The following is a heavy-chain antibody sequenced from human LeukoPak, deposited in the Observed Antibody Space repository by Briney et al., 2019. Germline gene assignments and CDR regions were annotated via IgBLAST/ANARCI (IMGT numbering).Heavy chain of an antibody. V-gene: IGHV1-69*13. CDR1: GGTFSSYA. J-gene: IGHJ5*02. Sequence: ASVKVSCKASGGTFSSYAISWVRQAPGQGLEWMGGIIPIFGTANYAQKFQGRVTITADESTSTAYMELSSLRSEDTAVYYCARDCGDFWSGYYRSHNWFDPWGQGTLVTVSS. D-gene: IGHD3-3*01. CDR3: ARDCGDFWSGYYRSHNWFDP. CDR2: IIPIFGTA.